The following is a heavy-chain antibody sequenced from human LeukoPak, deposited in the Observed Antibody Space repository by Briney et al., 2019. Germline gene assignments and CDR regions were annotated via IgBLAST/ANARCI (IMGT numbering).Heavy chain of an antibody. CDR1: GYSFTTYW. V-gene: IGHV5-51*01. CDR3: ARPAAGTAPYFDY. CDR2: VYHSDSDI. Sequence: GESLKISCTGSGYSFTTYWIGWVRQMPGKRVELMGIVYHSDSDIRYSPSFQGQVTISVDKSINTAYLQWSSLKASDTAMYFCARPAAGTAPYFDYWGQGTLVTVSS. D-gene: IGHD6-19*01. J-gene: IGHJ4*02.